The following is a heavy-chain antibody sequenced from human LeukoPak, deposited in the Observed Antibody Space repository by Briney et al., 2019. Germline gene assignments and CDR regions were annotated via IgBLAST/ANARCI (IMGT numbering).Heavy chain of an antibody. Sequence: PSETLSLTCTVSGGSISSYYWSWIRQPPGKGLEWIGYIYYSGSTNYNPSLKSRVTISVDTSKNQFSLKLRSVTAADTAVYYCARQSRVKNCSGGSCFFDYWGQGTLVTVSS. CDR3: ARQSRVKNCSGGSCFFDY. J-gene: IGHJ4*02. CDR1: GGSISSYY. D-gene: IGHD2-15*01. CDR2: IYYSGST. V-gene: IGHV4-59*01.